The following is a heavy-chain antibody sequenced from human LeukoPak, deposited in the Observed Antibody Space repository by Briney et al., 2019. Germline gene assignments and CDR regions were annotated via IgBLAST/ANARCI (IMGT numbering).Heavy chain of an antibody. CDR1: GFSFSEYW. Sequence: GSLRLSCAASGFSFSEYWMSWVRQAPGKGLEWVANIKPDGSETYYLASVRGRFSISRDNAKNSLYLEMNSLRAEDTAMYYCARHPLIMAGDGDFDYWGQGTLVTVSS. J-gene: IGHJ4*02. CDR3: ARHPLIMAGDGDFDY. V-gene: IGHV3-7*01. D-gene: IGHD4/OR15-4a*01. CDR2: IKPDGSET.